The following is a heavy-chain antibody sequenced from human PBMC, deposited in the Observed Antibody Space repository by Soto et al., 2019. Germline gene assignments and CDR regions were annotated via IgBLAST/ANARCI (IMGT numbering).Heavy chain of an antibody. CDR3: AKAMGPDWLARLDC. J-gene: IGHJ4*02. V-gene: IGHV3-9*01. Sequence: EVQLVESGGGWVQPGRSLRLSCAVSGFTFDDYAMHWVRQAPGEGLEWVSGISWNSGAIGYADSVMGRFTVLRDNAKSTLYLQMNSLRTEDTALYYCAKAMGPDWLARLDCWGQGTLVTVSS. CDR1: GFTFDDYA. CDR2: ISWNSGAI. D-gene: IGHD3-9*01.